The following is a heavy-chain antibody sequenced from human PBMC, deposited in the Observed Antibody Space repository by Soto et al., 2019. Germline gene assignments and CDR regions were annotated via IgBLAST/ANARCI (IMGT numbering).Heavy chain of an antibody. CDR3: LKWGYYDILNGSNYYYYYMDV. CDR2: ISGSGGST. Sequence: GGSLRLSCAASGFTFSSYAMSWVRQAPGKGLEWVSAISGSGGSTYYADSVKGRFTISRDNSKNTLYLQMNSLRAEDTAVYYCLKWGYYDILNGSNYYYYYMDVWGKGTTVTVSS. CDR1: GFTFSSYA. V-gene: IGHV3-23*01. D-gene: IGHD3-9*01. J-gene: IGHJ6*03.